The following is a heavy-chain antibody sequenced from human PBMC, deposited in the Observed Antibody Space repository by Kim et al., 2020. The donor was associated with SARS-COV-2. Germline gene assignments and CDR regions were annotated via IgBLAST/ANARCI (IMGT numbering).Heavy chain of an antibody. CDR3: ARTQDHSSSWYHYYYGMDV. J-gene: IGHJ6*02. V-gene: IGHV4-59*01. CDR2: IYYSGGT. CDR1: GGSISSYY. D-gene: IGHD6-13*01. Sequence: SETLSLTCTVSGGSISSYYWSWIRQPPGKGLEWIGYIYYSGGTNYNPSLKSRVTISVDTSKNQFSLKLSSVTAADTAVYYCARTQDHSSSWYHYYYGMDVWGQGTTVTVSS.